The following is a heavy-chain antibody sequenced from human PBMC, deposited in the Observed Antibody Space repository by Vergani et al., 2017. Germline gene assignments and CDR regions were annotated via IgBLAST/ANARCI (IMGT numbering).Heavy chain of an antibody. CDR1: GGSISSGDYY. V-gene: IGHV4-30-4*08. CDR2: IYYSGSN. Sequence: QVQLQESGPGLVKPSQTLSLTCTVSGGSISSGDYYWSWIRQPPGKGLEWIGYIYYSGSNYYNPSLKSRVTISVDTSKNQFSLKLSSVTAADTAVYYCARGQYYGSGCYPPFDYWGQGTLVTVSS. CDR3: ARGQYYGSGCYPPFDY. D-gene: IGHD3-10*01. J-gene: IGHJ4*02.